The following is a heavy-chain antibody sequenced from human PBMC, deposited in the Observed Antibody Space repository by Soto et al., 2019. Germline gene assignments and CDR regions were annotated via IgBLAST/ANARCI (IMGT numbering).Heavy chain of an antibody. Sequence: ASVKVSCKASGYSFTTYAMHWVRQAPGQGLEWMGWINAGNGIPKYSQKFQDRVTISRDTSASTAYMELSSVTAADTAVYYCARPGGRGHRYSGYDYWGQGTLVTVSS. CDR2: INAGNGIP. V-gene: IGHV1-3*01. CDR3: ARPGGRGHRYSGYDY. CDR1: GYSFTTYA. D-gene: IGHD5-12*01. J-gene: IGHJ4*02.